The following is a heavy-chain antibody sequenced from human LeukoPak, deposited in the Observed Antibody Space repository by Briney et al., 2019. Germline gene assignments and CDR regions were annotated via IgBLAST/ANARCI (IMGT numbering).Heavy chain of an antibody. CDR2: IKSKTDGGTT. Sequence: GGSLRLSCAASGFTFSSYTMNWVRQAPGKGLEWVGRIKSKTDGGTTDYAAPVKGRFTISRDDSENTLYLQVNSLKTEDTAVYYCTRIFRTAHFDYWGQGTPVTVSS. CDR3: TRIFRTAHFDY. D-gene: IGHD2/OR15-2a*01. V-gene: IGHV3-15*07. J-gene: IGHJ4*02. CDR1: GFTFSSYT.